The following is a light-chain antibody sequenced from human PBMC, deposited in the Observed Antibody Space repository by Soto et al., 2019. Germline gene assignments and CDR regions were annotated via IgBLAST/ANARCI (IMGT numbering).Light chain of an antibody. Sequence: DIVMTQSPDSPAVSLGERATINCKSSQNVLYKSNNENYLAWFQQKPGQPPKLLIYWASTRKSGVPDRFTGSGSGSDFTLTISSLQAEDVAVYYCQQYYSTPPYTFGQGTKLEI. CDR2: WAS. J-gene: IGKJ2*01. V-gene: IGKV4-1*01. CDR1: QNVLYKSNNENY. CDR3: QQYYSTPPYT.